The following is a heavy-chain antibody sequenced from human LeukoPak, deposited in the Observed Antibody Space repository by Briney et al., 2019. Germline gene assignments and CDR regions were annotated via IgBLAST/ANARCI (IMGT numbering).Heavy chain of an antibody. CDR2: IIPIFGTA. V-gene: IGHV1-69*13. CDR3: ARRRQEYYGSGSYFFDS. J-gene: IGHJ4*02. D-gene: IGHD3-10*01. CDR1: GGTFSSYA. Sequence: SVKVSCKASGGTFSSYAISWVRQAPGQGLEWMGGIIPIFGTANYAQKFQGRVTITADESTSTAYMELSSLRSEDTAVYYCARRRQEYYGSGSYFFDSWGQGTLVTVSS.